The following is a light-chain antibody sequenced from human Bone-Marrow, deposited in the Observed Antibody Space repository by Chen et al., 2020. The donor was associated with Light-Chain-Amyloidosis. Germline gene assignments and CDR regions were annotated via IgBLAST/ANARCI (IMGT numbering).Light chain of an antibody. Sequence: SYELTQPPSVSVSPGQTARITCSGDDLPTKYAYWYQQKPGQAPVLVIHRDTERPAGISERFSGCSSGTTATLTISGVQAEDGADYHCQSADSSGTYGVIFGGGTKLTVL. CDR1: DLPTKY. CDR2: RDT. CDR3: QSADSSGTYGVI. J-gene: IGLJ2*01. V-gene: IGLV3-25*03.